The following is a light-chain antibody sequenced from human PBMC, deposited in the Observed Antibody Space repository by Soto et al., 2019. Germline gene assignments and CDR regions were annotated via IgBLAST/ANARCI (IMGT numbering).Light chain of an antibody. CDR1: QSVSSSF. V-gene: IGKV3-20*01. CDR3: QLYGSSRYT. CDR2: DAS. Sequence: EIVLTQSPGTLSLSAGERATLSCRASQSVSSSFFAWYQQKPGQAPRLLLHDASTRATGIPDRFSGSGSGTDFTLTMTRLEPEDFAVYYCQLYGSSRYTFGQGTKLEI. J-gene: IGKJ2*01.